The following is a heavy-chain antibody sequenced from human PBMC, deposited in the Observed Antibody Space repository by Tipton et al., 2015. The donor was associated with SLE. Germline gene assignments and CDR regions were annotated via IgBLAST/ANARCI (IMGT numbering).Heavy chain of an antibody. D-gene: IGHD1-1*01. V-gene: IGHV1-8*01. J-gene: IGHJ6*04. CDR2: MNPNSGNT. CDR1: GYTFTTYD. CDR3: ARVPVRTTGGFGRFRMDV. Sequence: QSGAEVKKPGASVKVSCKASGYTFTTYDINWVRQATGQGLEWMGWMNPNSGNTGYAQKLQGRVTMTRNTSMSTAYMELNSLRPEDTAVYYCARVPVRTTGGFGRFRMDVWGKGTTVTVSS.